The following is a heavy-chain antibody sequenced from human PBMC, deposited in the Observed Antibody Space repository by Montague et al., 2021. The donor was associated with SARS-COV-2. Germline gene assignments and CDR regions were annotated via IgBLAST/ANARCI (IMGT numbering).Heavy chain of an antibody. J-gene: IGHJ4*02. Sequence: LSLSLSVSGFTFSSYSMNWVRQAPGKGLEWVSSISGRSSYIYYADSVKGRFTISRDNARNSLHLQMNSLRAEDTAVYYCARDSGIFVASCYFDYWGQGTLVTVSS. CDR3: ARDSGIFVASCYFDY. CDR1: GFTFSSYS. D-gene: IGHD2-2*01. V-gene: IGHV3-21*01. CDR2: ISGRSSYI.